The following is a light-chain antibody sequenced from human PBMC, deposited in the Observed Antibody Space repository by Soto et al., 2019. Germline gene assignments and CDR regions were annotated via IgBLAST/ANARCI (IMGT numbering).Light chain of an antibody. CDR2: ATS. CDR1: QSVGNN. Sequence: EIVVTQSPATLSVSPGERATLSCRASQSVGNNFAWYQQKPGQAPRLLIFATSTRATGVPGRFSGSGSGTEFTLTISSLQSEDFAVYYCQQYGDWPLTFGGGAKVEIE. CDR3: QQYGDWPLT. V-gene: IGKV3-15*01. J-gene: IGKJ4*01.